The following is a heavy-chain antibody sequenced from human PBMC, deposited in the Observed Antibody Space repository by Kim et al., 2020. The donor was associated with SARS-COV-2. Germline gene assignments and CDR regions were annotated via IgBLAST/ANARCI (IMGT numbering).Heavy chain of an antibody. CDR3: ARDQRVGGFFEQNYYYYYGMDV. Sequence: SVKVSCKASGGTFSSYAISWVRQAPGQGLEWMGGIIPIFGTANYAQKFQGRVTITADESTSTAYMELSSLRSEDTAVYYCARDQRVGGFFEQNYYYYYGMDVWGQGTTVTVSS. CDR2: IIPIFGTA. V-gene: IGHV1-69*13. CDR1: GGTFSSYA. J-gene: IGHJ6*02. D-gene: IGHD5-12*01.